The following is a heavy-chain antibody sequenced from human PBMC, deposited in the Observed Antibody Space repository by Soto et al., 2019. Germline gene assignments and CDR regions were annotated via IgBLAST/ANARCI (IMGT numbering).Heavy chain of an antibody. Sequence: QVTLKESGPTLVKPTQTLTLTCTFSGVSLSTSGMGVGWIRQPPGKALEWLALVYWDDDKRYSPSLKSRLTITKDTSKNKGVLTMTYMDTVDTATYYCAHMIEGAFFEHWGQGTLVTVSS. D-gene: IGHD2-21*01. CDR2: VYWDDDK. V-gene: IGHV2-5*02. CDR1: GVSLSTSGMG. J-gene: IGHJ4*02. CDR3: AHMIEGAFFEH.